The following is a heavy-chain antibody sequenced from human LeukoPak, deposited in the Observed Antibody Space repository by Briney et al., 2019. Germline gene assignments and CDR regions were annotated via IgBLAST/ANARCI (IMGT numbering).Heavy chain of an antibody. CDR3: ARENDQWRPLNWFDP. D-gene: IGHD2-8*01. V-gene: IGHV4-39*02. CDR2: IYYTGST. CDR1: GVSISSSSYY. J-gene: IGHJ5*02. Sequence: SETLSLTCIVSGVSISSSSYYWGWIRQPPGKGLEWIGNIYYTGSTEYNPSLKSRVTISVDTSKSQFSLQLSSVTAADTAVYYCARENDQWRPLNWFDPWGQGILVTVSS.